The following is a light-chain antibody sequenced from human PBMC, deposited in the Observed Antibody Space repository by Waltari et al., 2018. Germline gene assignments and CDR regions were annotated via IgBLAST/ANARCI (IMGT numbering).Light chain of an antibody. CDR2: NAS. Sequence: EIVLTQSPGTLSLSPGERATLSCRASQSVGNNYLAWFQQKPGQAPRLFIYNASTGATGTPDRFSGSGSGTDFTLTISRLEPEDSAVYYCQQYAYSPRTFGQGTKVEIK. J-gene: IGKJ1*01. CDR3: QQYAYSPRT. V-gene: IGKV3-20*01. CDR1: QSVGNNY.